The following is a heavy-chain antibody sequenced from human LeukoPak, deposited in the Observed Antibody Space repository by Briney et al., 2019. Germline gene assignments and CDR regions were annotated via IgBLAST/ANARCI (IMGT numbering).Heavy chain of an antibody. J-gene: IGHJ4*02. CDR1: GYSISSIHC. V-gene: IGHV4-28*03. CDR2: IYGSGNT. CDR3: ARETSLAGFASGLGFNY. Sequence: SETLSLTCTVSGYSISSIHCWGWIRQPPGKGLEWIGYIYGSGNTNYNPSLKSRVTMSIDTSKNQFSLKLTSVTAADTATYYCARETSLAGFASGLGFNYWGQGILVTVSS. D-gene: IGHD6-19*01.